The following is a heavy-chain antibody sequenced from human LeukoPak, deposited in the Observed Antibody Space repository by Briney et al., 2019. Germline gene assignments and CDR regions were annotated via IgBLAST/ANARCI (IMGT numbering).Heavy chain of an antibody. CDR1: GGSISSSSYY. J-gene: IGHJ6*03. D-gene: IGHD4-11*01. CDR2: IYYSGST. CDR3: ARGINYPPYYYYYYMDV. V-gene: IGHV4-39*07. Sequence: SETLSLTCTVSGGSISSSSYYWGWIRQPPGKGLEWIGSIYYSGSTNYNPSLKSRVTISVDTSKNQFSLKLSSVTAADTAVYYCARGINYPPYYYYYYMDVWGKGTTVTVSS.